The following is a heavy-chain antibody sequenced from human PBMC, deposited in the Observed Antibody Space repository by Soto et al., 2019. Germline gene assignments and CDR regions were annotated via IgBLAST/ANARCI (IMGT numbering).Heavy chain of an antibody. V-gene: IGHV1-18*01. J-gene: IGHJ6*03. CDR1: GYTFTSYG. Sequence: ASVKVSCKASGYTFTSYGISWVRQAPGQGLEWMGWISAYNGNTNYAQKLQGRVTMTTDTSTGTAYMELRSLRSDDTAVYYCARVYCSGGSCCVGLGWYYYYMDVWGKGTTVTVSS. CDR3: ARVYCSGGSCCVGLGWYYYYMDV. CDR2: ISAYNGNT. D-gene: IGHD2-15*01.